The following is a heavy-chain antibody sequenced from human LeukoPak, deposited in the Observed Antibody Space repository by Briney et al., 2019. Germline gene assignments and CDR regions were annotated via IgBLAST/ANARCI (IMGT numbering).Heavy chain of an antibody. Sequence: SETLSLTCTVSGGSINSYYWSLIRQPPGKGLEWIGYISYSGNTNYNPSLKSRVTISVDTSKNLFFLKLTSVTAADTALYYCARGNANWGQGTLVTVSS. CDR2: ISYSGNT. V-gene: IGHV4-59*01. J-gene: IGHJ4*02. CDR1: GGSINSYY. CDR3: ARGNAN.